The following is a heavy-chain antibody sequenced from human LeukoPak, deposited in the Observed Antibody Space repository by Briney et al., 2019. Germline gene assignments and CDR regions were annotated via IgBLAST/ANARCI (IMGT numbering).Heavy chain of an antibody. CDR1: GFTFSSFG. J-gene: IGHJ6*02. CDR2: IWYDGSNK. V-gene: IGHV3-33*08. Sequence: PGRSLRLSCVASGFTFSSFGMHWVRQAPGKGLEWVAVIWYDGSNKYYADSVKGRFTISRDNSQNTLYLQENNLRAEDTAVYCCARGRWDTGGLHGLDVWGQGTTVTVSS. CDR3: ARGRWDTGGLHGLDV. D-gene: IGHD2-8*02.